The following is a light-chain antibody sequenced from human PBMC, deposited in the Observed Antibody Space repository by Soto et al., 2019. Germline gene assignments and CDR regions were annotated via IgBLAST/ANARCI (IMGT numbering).Light chain of an antibody. CDR2: GAS. CDR1: QRVSSRY. V-gene: IGKV3-20*01. Sequence: IVLTQSPGTLSLSPGGRDPLSCRASQRVSSRYLAWDQQKPGQAPRLLIYGASSWATGIPDRFSGSGSGTDFTLTISRLEPEDFAVYYCQQYTTSPAVTFGPGTKVDIK. CDR3: QQYTTSPAVT. J-gene: IGKJ3*01.